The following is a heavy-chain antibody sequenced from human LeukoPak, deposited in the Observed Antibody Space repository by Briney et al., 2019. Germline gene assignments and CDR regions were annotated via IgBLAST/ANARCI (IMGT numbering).Heavy chain of an antibody. CDR3: AREALWFGEVIGAFDI. Sequence: GGSLRLSCAASGFTFSSYGMHWVRQAPGKGLEWVAFIRYDGSNKYCADSVKGRFTISRDNAKNSLYLQMNSLRAEDTAVYYCAREALWFGEVIGAFDIWGQGTMVTVSS. CDR1: GFTFSSYG. D-gene: IGHD3-10*01. CDR2: IRYDGSNK. J-gene: IGHJ3*02. V-gene: IGHV3-30*02.